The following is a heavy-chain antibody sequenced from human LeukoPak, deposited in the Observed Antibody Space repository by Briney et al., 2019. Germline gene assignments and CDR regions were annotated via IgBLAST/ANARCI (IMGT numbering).Heavy chain of an antibody. D-gene: IGHD2-2*01. Sequence: ASVKVSCKASGYTFTGYSMHWVRQVPGQGLEWMGWISPNTGGTNYAQKFQDRVTMTRDTSISTAYMELNSLRSDDTAVYYCARPCPSSTSSCYDYWGQGTLVTVSS. CDR1: GYTFTGYS. J-gene: IGHJ4*02. CDR3: ARPCPSSTSSCYDY. CDR2: ISPNTGGT. V-gene: IGHV1-2*02.